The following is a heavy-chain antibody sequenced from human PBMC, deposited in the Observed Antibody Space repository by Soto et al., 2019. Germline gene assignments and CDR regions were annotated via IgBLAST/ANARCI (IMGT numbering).Heavy chain of an antibody. V-gene: IGHV3-33*01. CDR2: IWYDGSNK. D-gene: IGHD3-10*01. CDR1: GFTFSSYG. CDR3: ARGPVWFGEFLHYYGMDV. J-gene: IGHJ6*02. Sequence: QPGGSLRLSCAASGFTFSSYGMHWVRQAPGKGLEWVAVIWYDGSNKYYADSVKGRFTISRDNSKNTLYLQMNSLRAEDTAVYYCARGPVWFGEFLHYYGMDVWGQGTTVTVSS.